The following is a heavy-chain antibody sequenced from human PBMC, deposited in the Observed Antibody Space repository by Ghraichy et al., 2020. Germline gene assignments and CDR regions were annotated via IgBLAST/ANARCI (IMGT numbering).Heavy chain of an antibody. Sequence: GESLNISCKGSGYSFSSYWIGWVRQMPGKGLEWMGIIYPGDSDTRYSPSFQGQVTISTDKSVSTAYLQWGSLKASDTAMYYCARRGESSYWYLYWGQGTLVTVSS. CDR3: ARRGESSYWYLY. V-gene: IGHV5-51*01. J-gene: IGHJ4*02. CDR1: GYSFSSYW. D-gene: IGHD6-13*01. CDR2: IYPGDSDT.